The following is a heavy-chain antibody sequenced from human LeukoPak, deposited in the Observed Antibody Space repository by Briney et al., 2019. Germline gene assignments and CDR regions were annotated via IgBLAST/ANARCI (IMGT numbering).Heavy chain of an antibody. Sequence: GGSLRLSCAASGFTFSTYDMYWVRQTTGEGLEWVSGITTTGDTYYPGSVKGRFTISRENAKNSLYLQMNSLRAGGTAVYYCARGIRSGVWAFDIWGQGTMVTVSS. V-gene: IGHV3-13*04. D-gene: IGHD7-27*01. CDR1: GFTFSTYD. CDR2: ITTTGDT. J-gene: IGHJ3*02. CDR3: ARGIRSGVWAFDI.